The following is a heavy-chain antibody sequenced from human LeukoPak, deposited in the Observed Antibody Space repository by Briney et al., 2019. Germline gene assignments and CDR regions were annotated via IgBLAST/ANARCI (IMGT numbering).Heavy chain of an antibody. CDR3: ARDRGEKAFDI. V-gene: IGHV3-21*01. J-gene: IGHJ3*02. CDR2: ISSSSSYI. D-gene: IGHD3-16*01. Sequence: GGSLRLSCADSGFTFSSYSMNWVRQAPGKGLEWVSSISSSSSYIYYADSVKGRFTISRDNAKNSLYLQMNSLRAEDTAVYYCARDRGEKAFDIWGQWTMVTVSS. CDR1: GFTFSSYS.